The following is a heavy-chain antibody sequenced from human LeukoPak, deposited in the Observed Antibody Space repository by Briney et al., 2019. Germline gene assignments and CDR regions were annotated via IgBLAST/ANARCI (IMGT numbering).Heavy chain of an antibody. CDR3: ARGYSGYDYYFDY. Sequence: SVKVSCKASGGTFSSYAISWVRQAPGQGLEWMGGIIPIFGTANYAQKFQGRVTITTDESTSIAYMELSSLRSEDTAAYYCARGYSGYDYYFDYWGQGTLVTVSS. V-gene: IGHV1-69*05. D-gene: IGHD5-12*01. J-gene: IGHJ4*02. CDR2: IIPIFGTA. CDR1: GGTFSSYA.